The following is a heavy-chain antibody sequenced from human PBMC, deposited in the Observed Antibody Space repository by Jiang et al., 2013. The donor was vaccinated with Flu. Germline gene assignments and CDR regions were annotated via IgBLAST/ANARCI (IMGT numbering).Heavy chain of an antibody. CDR3: ATTLISGWPSYGMDV. CDR1: GYSFTRYW. J-gene: IGHJ6*02. D-gene: IGHD2-15*01. CDR2: IYPGDSDT. V-gene: IGHV5-51*01. Sequence: GAEVKKPGESLRISCKVSGYSFTRYWIGWVRQMPGKGLEWMGIIYPGDSDTRYSPSFQGQVTISVDNSINVAYLQWSSLKASDTAMYYCATTLISGWPSYGMDVWGQGDHGHRLL.